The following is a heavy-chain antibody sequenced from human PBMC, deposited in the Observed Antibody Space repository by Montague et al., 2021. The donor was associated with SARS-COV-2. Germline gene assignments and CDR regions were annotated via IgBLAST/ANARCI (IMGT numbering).Heavy chain of an antibody. D-gene: IGHD3-10*01. Sequence: SETLSLTCTVSGGSIRSSSHFWGWFRQPPGQRLEWIGTISYSGSTYYSPSLKSRVIISADTSKNQFSLNLRSVTAADTAVYFCGLGRGFAVGNHYYYSYGLDVWGQGTTVTV. CDR3: GLGRGFAVGNHYYYSYGLDV. J-gene: IGHJ6*02. CDR1: GGSIRSSSHF. V-gene: IGHV4-39*07. CDR2: ISYSGST.